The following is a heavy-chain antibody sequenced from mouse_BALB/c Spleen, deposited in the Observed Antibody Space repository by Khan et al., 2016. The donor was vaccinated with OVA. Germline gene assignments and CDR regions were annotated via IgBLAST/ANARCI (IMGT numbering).Heavy chain of an antibody. V-gene: IGHV3-2*02. CDR1: GYSITSGYA. CDR3: ARGNYYGYYVDY. CDR2: ISYSGGT. Sequence: QLEESGPGLVKPSQSLSLTCTVTGYSITSGYAWNWIRQFPGNKLEWMGYISYSGGTSYNPSLKSRISITRDTSKNQFFLQLNSVTTEDTATYYCARGNYYGYYVDYWGQGTPLTVSS. J-gene: IGHJ2*01. D-gene: IGHD1-1*01.